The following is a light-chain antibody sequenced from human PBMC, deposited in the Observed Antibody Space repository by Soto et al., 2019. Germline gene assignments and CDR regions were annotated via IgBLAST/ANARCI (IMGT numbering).Light chain of an antibody. V-gene: IGKV1-12*02. CDR1: QGINNW. J-gene: IGKJ1*01. CDR2: GAS. Sequence: DIQMTQSPSSVSASVGDRVTITCRASQGINNWLAWYQQKPGKAPKVLISGASSLQSGVPSRFSGSGSGTDFTLTISSRQPEDFAPYYCQQTNIFPWTCGQGTKVEIK. CDR3: QQTNIFPWT.